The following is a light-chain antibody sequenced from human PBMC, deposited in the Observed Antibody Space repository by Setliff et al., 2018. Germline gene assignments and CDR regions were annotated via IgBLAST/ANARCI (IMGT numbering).Light chain of an antibody. J-gene: IGLJ1*01. CDR3: SSHTSSSTYV. CDR2: DVS. CDR1: SSDVGGYNY. V-gene: IGLV2-14*01. Sequence: QSVLTQPPSASGSPGQSVTISCTGTSSDVGGYNYVSWYQQHPGKAPKLMIYDVSKRPSGVSNRFSGSKSGNTASLTISGLQAEDEADYYCSSHTSSSTYVIGTGTMVTVL.